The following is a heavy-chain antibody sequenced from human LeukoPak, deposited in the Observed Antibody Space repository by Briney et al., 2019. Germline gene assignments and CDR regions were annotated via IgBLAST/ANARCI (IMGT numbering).Heavy chain of an antibody. J-gene: IGHJ3*02. CDR2: IIPIFGTA. D-gene: IGHD3-10*01. CDR3: ARDRDRGVIQKAFDI. Sequence: SVKVSCKASGGTFSSYAISWVRQAPGQGLEWMGGIIPIFGTANYAQKFQGRVTITTDESTSTAYMELSSLRSEDTAVYYCARDRDRGVIQKAFDIWGQGTMVTVSS. CDR1: GGTFSSYA. V-gene: IGHV1-69*05.